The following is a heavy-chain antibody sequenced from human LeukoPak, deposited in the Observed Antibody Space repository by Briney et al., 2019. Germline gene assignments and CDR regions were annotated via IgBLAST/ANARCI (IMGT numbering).Heavy chain of an antibody. Sequence: GGSLRLSCAASGFIFSDYAMHWVRQAPGKGLEWVAAMSHDEVNENYADSVKGRFTISRDNSKNTLYLQMNSLRAEDTAVYYCARELGYCSGGSCSNWGQGTLVTVSS. V-gene: IGHV3-30*03. D-gene: IGHD2-15*01. CDR2: MSHDEVNE. J-gene: IGHJ4*02. CDR3: ARELGYCSGGSCSN. CDR1: GFIFSDYA.